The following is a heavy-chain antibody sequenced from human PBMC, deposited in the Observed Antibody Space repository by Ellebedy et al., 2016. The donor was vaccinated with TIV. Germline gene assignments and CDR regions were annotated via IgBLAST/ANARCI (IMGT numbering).Heavy chain of an antibody. V-gene: IGHV3-74*01. J-gene: IGHJ4*02. Sequence: PGGSLRLSCAASGFTFRGSWMHWVRQAPGKGLVWVSRINSDGSSTSYADSVKGRFTISRDNAKNTLYLQMNSLRAEDTAVYYCARSNERVDFDYWGQGTLVTVSS. D-gene: IGHD1-1*01. CDR2: INSDGSST. CDR1: GFTFRGSW. CDR3: ARSNERVDFDY.